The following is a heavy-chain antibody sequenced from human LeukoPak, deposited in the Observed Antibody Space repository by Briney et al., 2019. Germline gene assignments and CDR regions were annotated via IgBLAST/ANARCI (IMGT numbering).Heavy chain of an antibody. CDR1: GFTFSDFW. D-gene: IGHD3-10*01. V-gene: IGHV3-23*01. CDR2: ISGSGGST. Sequence: GGSLRLSCAGSGFTFSDFWMTWVRQAPGKGLEWVSAISGSGGSTYYADSVKGRFTISRDNSKNTLYLQKNSLRAEDTAVYYCAKRAYYYGSGSPPPLDYWGQGTLVTVSS. CDR3: AKRAYYYGSGSPPPLDY. J-gene: IGHJ4*02.